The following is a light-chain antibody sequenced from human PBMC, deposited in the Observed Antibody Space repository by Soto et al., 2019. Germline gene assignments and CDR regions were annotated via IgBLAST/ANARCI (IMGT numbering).Light chain of an antibody. J-gene: IGLJ1*01. CDR1: SSDVLDYNY. Sequence: QSALTQPPSASGSPGHSVTISCTGTSSDVLDYNYVSWYQQHPVKAPKLMIYEVSKRPSGVPDRFSGSKSGNTASLTVSGLQTEDEADYYCSSYAGSNKSVLGTGTKVTVL. V-gene: IGLV2-8*01. CDR3: SSYAGSNKSV. CDR2: EVS.